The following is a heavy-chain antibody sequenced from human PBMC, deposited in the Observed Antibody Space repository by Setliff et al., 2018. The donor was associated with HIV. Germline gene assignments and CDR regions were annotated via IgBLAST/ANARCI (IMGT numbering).Heavy chain of an antibody. D-gene: IGHD3-16*01. CDR3: AKHDFGEGSCFDP. J-gene: IGHJ5*02. CDR2: VYTSGST. CDR1: GGSISSYY. Sequence: SETLSLTCTVSGGSISSYYWSWIRQPPGKGLEWIGRVYTSGSTNYNPSLKSRVTMSADKSKNQISLMLMSMTAADTAVYYCAKHDFGEGSCFDPWGQGSLVTVSS. V-gene: IGHV4-4*07.